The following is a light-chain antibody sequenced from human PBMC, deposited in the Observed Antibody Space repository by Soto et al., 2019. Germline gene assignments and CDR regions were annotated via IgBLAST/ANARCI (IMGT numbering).Light chain of an antibody. CDR3: QVWDSSSDHKV. CDR1: SSDVGGYNF. V-gene: IGLV2-8*01. J-gene: IGLJ3*02. Sequence: QSVLTQPPSASGSPGQSVTISCTGTSSDVGGYNFVSWYQQHPGKAPKVIIYEVNKRPSGVPDRFSASKSGNTASLTVSGLQAEDEAHYYCQVWDSSSDHKVFGGGTKLTVL. CDR2: EVN.